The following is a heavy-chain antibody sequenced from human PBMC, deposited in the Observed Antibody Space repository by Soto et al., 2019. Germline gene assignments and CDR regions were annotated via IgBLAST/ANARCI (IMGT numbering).Heavy chain of an antibody. V-gene: IGHV3-15*01. J-gene: IGHJ4*02. Sequence: PGGSLRLSCSASGFTFINAWMTWVRQTPGKGMEWVRRVKSRTDVATTNCAARVKGRFTSSRDDSKNTLYQQNNSLKTEDTAVYYCATDAYYDSSGYWFWGRGTLVTVSS. CDR1: GFTFINAW. D-gene: IGHD3-22*01. CDR2: VKSRTDVATT. CDR3: ATDAYYDSSGYWF.